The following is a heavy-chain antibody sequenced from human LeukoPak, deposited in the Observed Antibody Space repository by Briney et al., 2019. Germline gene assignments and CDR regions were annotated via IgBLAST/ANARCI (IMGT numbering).Heavy chain of an antibody. CDR1: GFTFSNAW. V-gene: IGHV3-23*01. Sequence: GGSLRLSCAASGFTFSNAWMSWVRQAPGKGLEWVSAISGSGGSTYYADSVKGRFTISRDNSKNTLYLQMNSLRAEDTAVYYCAKDPHYYDSSGYYSFGGQGTLVTVSS. J-gene: IGHJ4*02. D-gene: IGHD3-22*01. CDR2: ISGSGGST. CDR3: AKDPHYYDSSGYYSF.